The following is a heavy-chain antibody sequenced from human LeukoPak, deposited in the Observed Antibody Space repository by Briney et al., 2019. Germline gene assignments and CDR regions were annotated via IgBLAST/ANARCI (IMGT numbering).Heavy chain of an antibody. V-gene: IGHV3-9*01. D-gene: IGHD6-13*01. J-gene: IGHJ3*02. CDR1: GFTFDDYA. CDR3: ARGGGIAAATDAFDI. CDR2: ISWHSVTT. Sequence: PGGSLRLSCVASGFTFDDYAMHWVRQAPGKGLEWVSGISWHSVTTTYVDSVKGRFTISRDNAKNSLHLQMNSLRAEDTAVYYCARGGGIAAATDAFDIWGQGTMVTVSS.